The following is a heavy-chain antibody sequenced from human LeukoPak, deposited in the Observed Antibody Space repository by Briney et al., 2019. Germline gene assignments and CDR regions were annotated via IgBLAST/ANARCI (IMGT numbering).Heavy chain of an antibody. D-gene: IGHD1-7*01. CDR3: VGSGNSAH. Sequence: ETLSLTCTVSGGSISSDDYYWSWIRQGPGKGLEWVSSISASGDTIFHVDSVKGRFTMSRDNSQNILNLQMKSLRVEDTAIYYCVGSGNSAHWGQGTLVTVSS. CDR2: ISASGDTI. J-gene: IGHJ4*02. CDR1: GGSISSDDYY. V-gene: IGHV3-23*01.